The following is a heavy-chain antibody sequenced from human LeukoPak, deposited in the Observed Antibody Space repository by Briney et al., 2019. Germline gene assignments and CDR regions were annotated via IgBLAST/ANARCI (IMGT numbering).Heavy chain of an antibody. D-gene: IGHD5-18*01. CDR3: AREDTAMVMVWFDP. CDR1: GYTFTGYY. CDR2: INPNSGGT. J-gene: IGHJ5*02. V-gene: IGHV1-2*02. Sequence: ASVKVSCKASGYTFTGYYMHWVRQATGQGLEWMGWINPNSGGTNYAQKFQGRVTMTRDTSISTAYMELSRLRSDDTAVYYCAREDTAMVMVWFDPWGQGTLVTVSS.